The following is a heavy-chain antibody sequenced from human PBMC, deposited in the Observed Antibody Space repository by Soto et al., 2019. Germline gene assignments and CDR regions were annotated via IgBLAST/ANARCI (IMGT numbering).Heavy chain of an antibody. CDR3: ARGRGYSSSWVRWFDP. CDR1: GFTFSSYG. J-gene: IGHJ5*02. D-gene: IGHD6-13*01. V-gene: IGHV3-21*01. CDR2: ISSSSSYI. Sequence: PGWSLRLSCAASGFTFSSYGMNWVRQAPGKGLEWVSSISSSSSYIYYADSVKGRFTISRDNAKNSLYLQMNSLRAEDTAVYYCARGRGYSSSWVRWFDPWGQGTLVTVSS.